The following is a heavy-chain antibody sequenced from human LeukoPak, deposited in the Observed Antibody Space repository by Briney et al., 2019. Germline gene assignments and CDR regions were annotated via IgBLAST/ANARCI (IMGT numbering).Heavy chain of an antibody. D-gene: IGHD3-22*01. V-gene: IGHV3-48*01. Sequence: GGSLRLSCAASGFTFSSYSMNWVRQAPGKGLEWVSYISSSSSTIYYADSVKGRFTISGDNAKNSLYLQMNSLRAEDTAVYYCARRGTQYYYDSSGYSPVGDYWGQGTLVTVSS. CDR3: ARRGTQYYYDSSGYSPVGDY. CDR1: GFTFSSYS. J-gene: IGHJ4*02. CDR2: ISSSSSTI.